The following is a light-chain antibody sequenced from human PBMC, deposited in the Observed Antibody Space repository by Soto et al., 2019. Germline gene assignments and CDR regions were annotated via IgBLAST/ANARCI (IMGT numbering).Light chain of an antibody. Sequence: EIVLTQSPGTLSLSPGERATLSCRASQSVSSSYLAWYQQKPGQAPRLLIYVASSRATGIPDRFSGSGSGTDFTLTISRLEPEDFAVYYCQQYCRSPLTFGGGTKVEIK. CDR1: QSVSSSY. V-gene: IGKV3-20*01. J-gene: IGKJ4*01. CDR2: VAS. CDR3: QQYCRSPLT.